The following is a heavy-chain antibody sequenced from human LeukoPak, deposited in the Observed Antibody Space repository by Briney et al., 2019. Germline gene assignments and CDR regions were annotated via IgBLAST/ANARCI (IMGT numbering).Heavy chain of an antibody. CDR1: GGSFSGYH. D-gene: IGHD3-10*01. CDR3: ARGVNYYGSGSFMYYYYYMDV. V-gene: IGHV4-34*01. J-gene: IGHJ6*03. Sequence: PSETLSLTCAVSGGSFSGYHWSWIRQSPYKGLEYIGEVTHSGSTDYNPSLKSRVTISVDTSKKEFSLRLKSVTAADTAVYYCARGVNYYGSGSFMYYYYYMDVWGKGTTVTVSS. CDR2: VTHSGST.